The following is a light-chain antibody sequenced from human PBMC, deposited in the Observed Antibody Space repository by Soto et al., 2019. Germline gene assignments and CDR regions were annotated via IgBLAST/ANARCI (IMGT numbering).Light chain of an antibody. V-gene: IGKV3D-20*02. CDR3: QQRLNWQVT. CDR2: GAS. J-gene: IGKJ5*01. CDR1: QTVSITY. Sequence: VLTQSPGTLSLSPGESATLSCRASQTVSITYLTWYQQKPGQAPRLLIFGASKRATGIPDRFSGSGSGTDFTLTISSLEPEDFAVYYCQQRLNWQVTFGQGTRLEIK.